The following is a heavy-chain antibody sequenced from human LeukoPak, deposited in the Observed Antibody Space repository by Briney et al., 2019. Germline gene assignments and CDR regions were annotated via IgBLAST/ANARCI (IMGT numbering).Heavy chain of an antibody. CDR2: IYYSGST. CDR3: ARHLMVTNWFDP. J-gene: IGHJ5*02. V-gene: IGHV4-39*01. D-gene: IGHD3-10*01. CDR1: GGSISSSSYY. Sequence: SETLSLTCTVSGGSISSSSYYWGWIRQPPGKGLEWIGSIYYSGSTYYNPSLKSRVTISVDTSKNQFSLKLSSVTAADTAVYYCARHLMVTNWFDPWGQGTLVTVS.